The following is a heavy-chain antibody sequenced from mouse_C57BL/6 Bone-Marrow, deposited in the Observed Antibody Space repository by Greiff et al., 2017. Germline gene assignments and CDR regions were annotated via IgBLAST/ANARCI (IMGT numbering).Heavy chain of an antibody. J-gene: IGHJ4*01. CDR3: ARSKPTVENYAMDY. CDR1: GYTFTSYW. D-gene: IGHD1-1*01. CDR2: IYPGSGST. V-gene: IGHV1-55*01. Sequence: QVHVKQSGAELVKPGASVKMSCKASGYTFTSYWITWVKQRPGQGLEWIGDIYPGSGSTNYNEKFKSKATLTVDTSSSTAYMQLSSLTSEDSAVYYCARSKPTVENYAMDYWGQGTSVTVSS.